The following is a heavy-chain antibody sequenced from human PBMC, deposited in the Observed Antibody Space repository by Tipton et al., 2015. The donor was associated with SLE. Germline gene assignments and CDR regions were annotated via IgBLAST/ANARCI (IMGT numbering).Heavy chain of an antibody. CDR3: ARVGGGGHRHYAFDI. V-gene: IGHV4-61*01. D-gene: IGHD2-21*01. J-gene: IGHJ3*02. CDR1: GGSVSSGSYY. CDR2: IYYSGST. Sequence: TLSLTCTVSGGSVSSGSYYWSWIRQPPGKGLEWIGYIYYSGSTNYNPSLKSRVTISVDTSKNQFSLKLSSVTAADTAVYYCARVGGGGHRHYAFDIWGQGTMVPVSS.